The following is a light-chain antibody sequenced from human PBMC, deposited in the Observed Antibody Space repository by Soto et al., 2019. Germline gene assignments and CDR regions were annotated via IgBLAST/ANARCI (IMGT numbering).Light chain of an antibody. Sequence: EIVLTQSPGTLSLSPVERATLSCRASQSLSTNYLAWFQQKPGQAPRLLIYAASGRPTGIPDRFSGSGSGTEFTLTIRRLEPEDFAVDYCLQYDTSPRTFGQGTKVDIK. J-gene: IGKJ1*01. CDR1: QSLSTNY. V-gene: IGKV3-20*01. CDR3: LQYDTSPRT. CDR2: AAS.